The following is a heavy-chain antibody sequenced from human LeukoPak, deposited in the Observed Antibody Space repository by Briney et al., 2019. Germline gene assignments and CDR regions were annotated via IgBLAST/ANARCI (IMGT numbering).Heavy chain of an antibody. CDR1: GGSFSGYY. CDR3: AKAFYYDSS. CDR2: ISGSGGST. J-gene: IGHJ4*02. Sequence: ETLSLTCAVYGGSFSGYYWSWVRQAPGKGLEWVSAISGSGGSTYYADSVKGRFTISRDNSKNTLYLQMNSLRAEDTAVYYCAKAFYYDSSWGQGTLVTVSS. V-gene: IGHV3-23*01. D-gene: IGHD3-22*01.